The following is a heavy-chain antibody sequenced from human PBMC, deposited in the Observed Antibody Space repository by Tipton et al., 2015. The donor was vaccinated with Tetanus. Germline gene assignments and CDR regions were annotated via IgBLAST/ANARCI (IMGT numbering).Heavy chain of an antibody. CDR1: GGSISSSSYY. J-gene: IGHJ5*02. CDR3: VQVAGLFNSFDP. CDR2: IYYTGST. V-gene: IGHV4-39*01. Sequence: TLSLTCTVSGGSISSSSYYWGWIRQPPGKGLEWIGTIYYTGSTYYSPSLKSRVTLSVDSSKNQFSLKLTSVTAADTAVYFCVQVAGLFNSFDPWGRGTLVTVSS. D-gene: IGHD4-23*01.